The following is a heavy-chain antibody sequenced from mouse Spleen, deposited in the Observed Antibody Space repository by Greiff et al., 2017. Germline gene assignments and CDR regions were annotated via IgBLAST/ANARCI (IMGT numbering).Heavy chain of an antibody. D-gene: IGHD1-1*01. V-gene: IGHV5-9-1*02. CDR2: ISSGGDYI. CDR1: GFTFSSYA. CDR3: TRDTPYYYGKAMDY. Sequence: EVMLVESGEGLVKPGGSLKLSCAASGFTFSSYAMSWVRQTPEKRLEWVAYISSGGDYIYYADTVKGRFTISRDNARNTLYLQMSSLKSEDTAMYYCTRDTPYYYGKAMDYWGQGTSVTVSS. J-gene: IGHJ4*01.